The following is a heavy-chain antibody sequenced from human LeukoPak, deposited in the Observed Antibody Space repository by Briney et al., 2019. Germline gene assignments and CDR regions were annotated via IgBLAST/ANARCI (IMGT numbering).Heavy chain of an antibody. CDR1: GGSISSSSYY. V-gene: IGHV4-39*07. CDR2: IYYSGST. J-gene: IGHJ4*02. D-gene: IGHD2-21*01. Sequence: SETLSLTCTVSGGSISSSSYYWGWIRQPPGKGLEWIGSIYYSGSTYYNPSLKSRVTISVDTSKNQFSLKLSSVTAADTAVYYCARVSESRYSDGFFDYWGQGTLVTVSS. CDR3: ARVSESRYSDGFFDY.